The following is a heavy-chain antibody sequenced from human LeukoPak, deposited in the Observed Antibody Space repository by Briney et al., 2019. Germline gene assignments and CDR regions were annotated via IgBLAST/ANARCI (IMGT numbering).Heavy chain of an antibody. J-gene: IGHJ4*02. CDR1: GFTFSIYS. Sequence: PGGSLRLSCAASGFTFSIYSMNWVRQAPGKGLEWVSSISSSSSYIYYADSVKGRFTISRDNAKNSLYLQMNSLRAEDTAVYYCARDWDYGGHFDYWGQGTLVTVSS. CDR2: ISSSSSYI. CDR3: ARDWDYGGHFDY. V-gene: IGHV3-21*01. D-gene: IGHD4-23*01.